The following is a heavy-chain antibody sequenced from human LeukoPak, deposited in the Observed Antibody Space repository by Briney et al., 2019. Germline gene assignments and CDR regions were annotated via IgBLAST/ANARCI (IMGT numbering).Heavy chain of an antibody. V-gene: IGHV5-51*01. CDR3: ARSNYYDSYTNY. CDR2: IYPGDSDT. Sequence: KPGESLKISCKGSGYSFTTYWIAWVRQVPGKGLEWRGIIYPGDSDTRYSPSFQGQVTISADKSISTAYLQWSSLKASDTAMYYCARSNYYDSYTNYWGQGTLVTVSS. CDR1: GYSFTTYW. J-gene: IGHJ4*02. D-gene: IGHD3-22*01.